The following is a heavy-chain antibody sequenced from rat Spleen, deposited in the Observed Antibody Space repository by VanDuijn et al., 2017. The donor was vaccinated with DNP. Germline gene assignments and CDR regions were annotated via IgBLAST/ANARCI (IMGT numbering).Heavy chain of an antibody. CDR1: GFSLTTYS. CDR2: IWTGGKT. Sequence: QVQLKESGPGLVQPSETLSLTCTVSGFSLTTYSVSWVRQPSGKGLEWMGIIWTGGKTDYNSALKSRLSISRDTSKSQVFLKVNSLQTEDTATYYCARGFGYSMDAWGQGTSVTVSS. V-gene: IGHV2-30*01. CDR3: ARGFGYSMDA. J-gene: IGHJ4*01. D-gene: IGHD1-11*01.